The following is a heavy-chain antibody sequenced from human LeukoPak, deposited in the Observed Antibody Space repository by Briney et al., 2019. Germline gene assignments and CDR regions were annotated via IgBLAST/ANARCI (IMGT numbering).Heavy chain of an antibody. V-gene: IGHV3-21*01. CDR2: ISRNGIYI. CDR3: ARDGLPATVANWFDP. CDR1: GFTFNNYT. Sequence: GGSLRLSCAASGFTFNNYTMIWVRQAPGKGLEWVSSISRNGIYIKYVDSVKGRFTVSRDNAKNSLYLQMNSLRAEDTAVYYCARDGLPATVANWFDPWGQGTLVTVSS. J-gene: IGHJ5*02. D-gene: IGHD2-15*01.